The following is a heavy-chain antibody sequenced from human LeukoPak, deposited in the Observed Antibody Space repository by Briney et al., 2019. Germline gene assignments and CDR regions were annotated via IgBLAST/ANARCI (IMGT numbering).Heavy chain of an antibody. CDR2: INHSGST. V-gene: IGHV4-34*01. Sequence: SETLSLTCAVYGGSFSGYYWSWIRQPPGKGLEWIGEINHSGSTNYNPSLKSRVTTSVDTSKNQFSLKLSSVTAADTAVYYCARVLRGYRFDYWGQGTLVTVSS. D-gene: IGHD5-18*01. J-gene: IGHJ4*02. CDR3: ARVLRGYRFDY. CDR1: GGSFSGYY.